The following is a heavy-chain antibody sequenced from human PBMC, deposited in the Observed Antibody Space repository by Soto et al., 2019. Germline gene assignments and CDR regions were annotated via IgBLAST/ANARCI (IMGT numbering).Heavy chain of an antibody. V-gene: IGHV1-69*13. D-gene: IGHD2-2*01. CDR1: GGTFSRYA. CDR2: IIPIFGKA. CDR3: ARDVPRLGYCNSTSCLGGLDP. J-gene: IGHJ5*02. Sequence: ASVKVSCKASGGTFSRYAISWGRQAPGQRVEGMGGIIPIFGKANYAQKFQGRVTITADESTSTAYMELSSLRSEDTAVYYCARDVPRLGYCNSTSCLGGLDPWGQGTLVTVSS.